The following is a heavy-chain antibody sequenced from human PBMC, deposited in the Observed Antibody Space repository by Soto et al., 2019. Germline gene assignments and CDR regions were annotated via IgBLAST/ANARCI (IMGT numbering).Heavy chain of an antibody. D-gene: IGHD4-17*01. V-gene: IGHV4-31*03. CDR1: GGSISSGGYY. CDR3: ARGGDYGGNSLWVDI. CDR2: IYYSGRT. J-gene: IGHJ3*02. Sequence: QVQLQESGPGLVKPSQTLSLTCTVSGGSISSGGYYWSWIRQHPGKGLEWMGYIYYSGRTYYNPYLKRRVTISVDTSKNQYSLKQSSVTAADTAVYYCARGGDYGGNSLWVDIWGQGTMVTVSS.